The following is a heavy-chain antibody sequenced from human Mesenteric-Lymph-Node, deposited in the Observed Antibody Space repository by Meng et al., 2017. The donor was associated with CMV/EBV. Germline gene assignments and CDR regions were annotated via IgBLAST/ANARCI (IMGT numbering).Heavy chain of an antibody. Sequence: ASVKVACKASGYTFTSYYMHWVRQAPGQGLEWMGIINPSGGSTSYAQKFQGRVTMTRDTSTSTVYMGLSSLRSEDTAVYYCARLFIAAAGLRHYYYSGMDVWGQGTTVTVSS. CDR1: GYTFTSYY. CDR3: ARLFIAAAGLRHYYYSGMDV. D-gene: IGHD6-13*01. J-gene: IGHJ6*02. CDR2: INPSGGST. V-gene: IGHV1-46*01.